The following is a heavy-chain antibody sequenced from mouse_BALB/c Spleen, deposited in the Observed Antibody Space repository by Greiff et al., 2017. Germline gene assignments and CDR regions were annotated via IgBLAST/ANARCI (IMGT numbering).Heavy chain of an antibody. D-gene: IGHD2-14*01. J-gene: IGHJ3*01. CDR3: ASPYYRYDGFAY. Sequence: QVQLKESGPGLVAPSQSLSITCTVSGFSLTSYGVHWVRQPPGKGLEWLGVIWAGGSTNYNSALMSRLSISKDNSKSQVFLKMNSLQTDDTAMYYCASPYYRYDGFAYWGQGTLVTVSA. CDR2: IWAGGST. V-gene: IGHV2-9*02. CDR1: GFSLTSYG.